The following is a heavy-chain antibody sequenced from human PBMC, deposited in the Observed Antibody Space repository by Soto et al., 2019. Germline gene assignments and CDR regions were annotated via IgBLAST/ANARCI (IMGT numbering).Heavy chain of an antibody. J-gene: IGHJ5*02. Sequence: QVQLVQSGAEVKKPGASVKVSCKASGYNFMRYGFTWVRQAPGQGLEWMGWINVDNGETKYPQKIQGRVTMTTDTSTSTVYMELRSLTSAETAVYYCARLISGGYSDWSDPWGHGTLFTVSS. D-gene: IGHD1-26*01. V-gene: IGHV1-18*04. CDR3: ARLISGGYSDWSDP. CDR1: GYNFMRYG. CDR2: INVDNGET.